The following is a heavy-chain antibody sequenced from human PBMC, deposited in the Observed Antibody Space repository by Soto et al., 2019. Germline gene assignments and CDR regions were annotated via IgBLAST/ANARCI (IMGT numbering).Heavy chain of an antibody. D-gene: IGHD3-10*01. CDR3: VRGDNGNFRMIY. Sequence: EVHLVESGGDLVQPGGSLRLSCAASGFTFSTYWMHWVRQAPGKGLVWVSRLFGDGSNPAYADSVKGRFTISRDNGKNMLYLQMNSLTPEDTAVYYCVRGDNGNFRMIYWGQGTLVTVSS. CDR1: GFTFSTYW. V-gene: IGHV3-74*01. J-gene: IGHJ4*02. CDR2: LFGDGSNP.